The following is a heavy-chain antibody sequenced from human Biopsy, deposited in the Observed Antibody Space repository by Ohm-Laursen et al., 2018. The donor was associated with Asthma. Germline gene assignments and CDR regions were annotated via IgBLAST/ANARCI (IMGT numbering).Heavy chain of an antibody. Sequence: SETLSLTCIVSGVSIRSYYWTWIRQPPGKGLEWIGNIHYSGSTYSNPSLKSRVIISVDTSKKQISLRLSSVIAADTAVYYCAGFCSGGNCPDHWGQGTLVTVSS. D-gene: IGHD2-15*01. CDR3: AGFCSGGNCPDH. CDR1: GVSIRSYY. V-gene: IGHV4-59*01. CDR2: IHYSGST. J-gene: IGHJ4*02.